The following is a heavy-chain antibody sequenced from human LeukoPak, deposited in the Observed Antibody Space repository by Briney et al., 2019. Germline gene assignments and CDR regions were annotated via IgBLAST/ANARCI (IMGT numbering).Heavy chain of an antibody. CDR1: GGSFSGYY. V-gene: IGHV4-34*01. Sequence: SETLSLTCAVYGGSFSGYYWSWIRQPPGKGLEWIGEINHSGSTNYNPSLKSRVTISVDTSKNQFSLKLSSVTAADTAVYYCARAGPRGYDYVWGSYRLRAAFDIWGQGTMVTVSS. D-gene: IGHD3-16*02. J-gene: IGHJ3*02. CDR3: ARAGPRGYDYVWGSYRLRAAFDI. CDR2: INHSGST.